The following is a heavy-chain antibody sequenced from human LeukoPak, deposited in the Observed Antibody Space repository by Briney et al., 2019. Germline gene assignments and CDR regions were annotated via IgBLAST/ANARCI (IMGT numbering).Heavy chain of an antibody. CDR3: AKDIAVGATLATLDY. CDR1: GFTFSSYS. D-gene: IGHD1-26*01. CDR2: ISSSSSYI. V-gene: IGHV3-21*04. J-gene: IGHJ4*02. Sequence: GGSLRLSCAASGFTFSSYSMNWVRQAPGKGLEWVSSISSSSSYIYYADSVKGRFTISRDNAKNSLYLQMNSLRAEDTALYYCAKDIAVGATLATLDYWGQGTLVTVSS.